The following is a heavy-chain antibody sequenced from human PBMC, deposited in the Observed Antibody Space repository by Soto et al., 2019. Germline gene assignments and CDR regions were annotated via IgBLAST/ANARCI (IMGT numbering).Heavy chain of an antibody. V-gene: IGHV1-24*01. Sequence: GASVKVSCKVCGYTLTELSMHWVRQAPGKGLEWMGGFDPEDGETIYAQKFQGRVTMTEDTSTDTAYMELSSLRSEDTVVYYCATSRAFYGSGSYDYFDYWGQGTLVTVSS. CDR1: GYTLTELS. D-gene: IGHD3-10*01. CDR2: FDPEDGET. J-gene: IGHJ4*02. CDR3: ATSRAFYGSGSYDYFDY.